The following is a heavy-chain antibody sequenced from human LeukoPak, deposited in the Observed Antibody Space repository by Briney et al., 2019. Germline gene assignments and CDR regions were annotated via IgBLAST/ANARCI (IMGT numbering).Heavy chain of an antibody. CDR3: ARVNGGYSYDFDY. CDR2: SNPNSGGT. J-gene: IGHJ4*02. Sequence: ASVKVSCNASGYTFTGYYTHWGRQAPGQGLEWMGWSNPNSGGTNYAQKFQGSVTMTRDTSISTAYMELSRLRSDDAAVYYCARVNGGYSYDFDYWGQGTLVTVSS. D-gene: IGHD4-23*01. CDR1: GYTFTGYY. V-gene: IGHV1-2*02.